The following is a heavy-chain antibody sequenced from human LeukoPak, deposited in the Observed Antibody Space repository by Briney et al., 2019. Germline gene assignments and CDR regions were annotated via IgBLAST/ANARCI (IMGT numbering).Heavy chain of an antibody. CDR1: GASISTYF. Sequence: PSETLSLTCTVSGASISTYFWNWIRQPPGRGLEWIGSMYYSGSTNYNLSLKSRVTISVDTSKDQFSLRLTSLTAADTAVYYCARARSGWSFDYWGQGTLVTVSS. CDR3: ARARSGWSFDY. J-gene: IGHJ4*02. D-gene: IGHD6-19*01. V-gene: IGHV4-59*13. CDR2: MYYSGST.